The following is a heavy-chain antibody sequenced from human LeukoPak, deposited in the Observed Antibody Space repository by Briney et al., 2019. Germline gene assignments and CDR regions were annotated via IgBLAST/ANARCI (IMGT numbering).Heavy chain of an antibody. CDR2: IYYSGST. CDR3: ARALGYCTNGVCYAALGTYYYYHGMDV. J-gene: IGHJ6*02. CDR1: GGSISSYY. D-gene: IGHD2-8*01. Sequence: PSETLSLTCTVSGGSISSYYWSWIRQPPGKGLEWIGYIYYSGSTNYNPALKSRVTISVDTSKNQFSLKLSSVTAADTAVYYCARALGYCTNGVCYAALGTYYYYHGMDVWGQGTTVTVPS. V-gene: IGHV4-59*01.